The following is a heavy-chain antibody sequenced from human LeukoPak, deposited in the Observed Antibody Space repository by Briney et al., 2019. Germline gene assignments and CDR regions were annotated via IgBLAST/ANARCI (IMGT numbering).Heavy chain of an antibody. D-gene: IGHD6-13*01. V-gene: IGHV4-39*07. Sequence: SETLSLTCTVSGGSISSSSYYWGWIRQPPGTGLEWIGSIYYSGSTYYNPSLKSRVTISVDTSKNQFSLKLSSVTAADTAVYYCARVAAGTGGYFDYWGQGTLVTVSS. CDR3: ARVAAGTGGYFDY. J-gene: IGHJ4*02. CDR1: GGSISSSSYY. CDR2: IYYSGST.